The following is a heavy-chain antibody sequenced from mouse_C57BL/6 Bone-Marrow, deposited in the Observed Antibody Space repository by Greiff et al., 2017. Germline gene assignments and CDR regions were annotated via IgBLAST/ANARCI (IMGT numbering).Heavy chain of an antibody. CDR1: GYSFTGYY. Sequence: DVQLQESGPELVKPGASVKISCKASGYSFTGYYMHWVKQSHGNILDWIGYIYPYNGVSSYNQKFKGKATLTVDKSSSTAYMELRSLTSEDSAVYYCARLYYGSRHWYFDVWGTGTTVTVSS. V-gene: IGHV1-31*01. CDR2: IYPYNGVS. D-gene: IGHD1-1*01. CDR3: ARLYYGSRHWYFDV. J-gene: IGHJ1*03.